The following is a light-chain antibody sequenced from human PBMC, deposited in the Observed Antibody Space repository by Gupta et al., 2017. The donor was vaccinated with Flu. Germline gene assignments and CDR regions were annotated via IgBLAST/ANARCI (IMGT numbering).Light chain of an antibody. CDR2: AAS. Sequence: VQMTQSPSSVSASVGDRVTITCGASQAINNWLAWYQHKPGKAPKLLIYAASTLQSGVPSRFSGSGSGTEFTLTSSSLQPEDCATYYWQQDYGFRTFGQGTKVQIK. CDR1: QAINNW. CDR3: QQDYGFRT. V-gene: IGKV1-12*01. J-gene: IGKJ1*01.